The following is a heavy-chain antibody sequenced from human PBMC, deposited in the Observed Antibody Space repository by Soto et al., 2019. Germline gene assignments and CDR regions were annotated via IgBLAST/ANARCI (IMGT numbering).Heavy chain of an antibody. CDR1: GFTFSSYA. CDR2: ISSNGGST. V-gene: IGHV3-64D*08. D-gene: IGHD6-13*01. J-gene: IGHJ4*02. CDR3: VKDGTDIAAAGTFDY. Sequence: EVQLVESGGGLVQPGGSLRLSCSASGFTFSSYAMHWVRQAPGKGLEYVSAISSNGGSTYYADSVKGRFTISRDNSKNTLYLQMSSLRAEDTAVYYCVKDGTDIAAAGTFDYWGQGTLVTVSS.